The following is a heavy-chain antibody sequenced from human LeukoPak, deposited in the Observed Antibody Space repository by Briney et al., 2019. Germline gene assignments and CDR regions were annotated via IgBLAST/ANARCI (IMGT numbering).Heavy chain of an antibody. CDR3: ANEIRPNDY. J-gene: IGHJ4*02. Sequence: GGSLRLSSGVSEFTFSSRGMTWVRQAPGKGLEWVSAISISGDTTYYADAVKGRFTISRDNSKNTVYLQMNSLRAEDTAVYYCANEIRPNDYWGQGTLVTVSS. D-gene: IGHD4-17*01. CDR1: EFTFSSRG. CDR2: ISISGDTT. V-gene: IGHV3-23*01.